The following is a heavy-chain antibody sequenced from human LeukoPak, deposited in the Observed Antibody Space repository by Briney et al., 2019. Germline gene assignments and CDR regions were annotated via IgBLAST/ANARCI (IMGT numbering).Heavy chain of an antibody. CDR3: AKPQLVVAPLDY. Sequence: GGSLRLSCAASGFSFSDYNMNWVRQAPGKALEWVSSITTSSTYIYYGDSVKGRFTISRDNAKNSLYLQMNGLRAEDTAVYYCAKPQLVVAPLDYWGQGTLVTVSS. D-gene: IGHD2-15*01. J-gene: IGHJ4*02. CDR1: GFSFSDYN. V-gene: IGHV3-21*01. CDR2: ITTSSTYI.